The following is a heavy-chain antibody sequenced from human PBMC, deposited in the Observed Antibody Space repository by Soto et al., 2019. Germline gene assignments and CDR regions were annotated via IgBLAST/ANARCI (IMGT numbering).Heavy chain of an antibody. CDR3: AKDPRFAVTTSGGMDV. J-gene: IGHJ6*02. D-gene: IGHD4-17*01. Sequence: PGGSLRLSCAASGFTFSSYGMHWVRQAPGKGLEWVAVISYDGTNKYYADSVKGRFTISRDNSKNTLYLQMNSLRAEDTAVYYCAKDPRFAVTTSGGMDVWGQGTTVTVSS. V-gene: IGHV3-30*18. CDR2: ISYDGTNK. CDR1: GFTFSSYG.